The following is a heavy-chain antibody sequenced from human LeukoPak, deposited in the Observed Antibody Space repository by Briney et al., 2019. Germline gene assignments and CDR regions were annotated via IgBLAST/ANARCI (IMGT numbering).Heavy chain of an antibody. J-gene: IGHJ5*02. CDR1: GGSISSSSYY. D-gene: IGHD3-22*01. CDR3: ARIIRSGYYSSWFDP. V-gene: IGHV4-39*01. Sequence: PSETLSLTCTVSGGSISSSSYYWGWIRQPPGKGLEWIGSIYYSGSTYYNPSLKSRVTISVDTSKNQFSLKLSSVTAADTAVYYCARIIRSGYYSSWFDPWGQGTLVTVSS. CDR2: IYYSGST.